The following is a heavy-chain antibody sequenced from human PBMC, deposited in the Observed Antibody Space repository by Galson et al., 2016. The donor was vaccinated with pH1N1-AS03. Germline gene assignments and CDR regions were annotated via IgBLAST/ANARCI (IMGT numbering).Heavy chain of an antibody. V-gene: IGHV3-74*01. CDR3: ARGSDDYIWGGYSGDY. CDR2: INTDGSST. CDR1: GFSIRTYW. D-gene: IGHD3-16*01. Sequence: SLRLSCAGSGFSIRTYWMHWVRQVPGKGLVWVSRINTDGSSTNYADSVKGRFTISRDNARSTLYLQMNSLGAEDTAFYYCARGSDDYIWGGYSGDYWSQGILVTVSS. J-gene: IGHJ4*02.